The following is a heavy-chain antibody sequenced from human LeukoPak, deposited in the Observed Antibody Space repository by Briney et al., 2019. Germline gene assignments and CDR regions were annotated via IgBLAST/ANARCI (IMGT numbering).Heavy chain of an antibody. D-gene: IGHD2-2*01. CDR2: INPSGGST. V-gene: IGHV1-46*01. CDR3: ARDGEYCSSTSCYGLGYGPFTNYYYYMDV. Sequence: ASVKVSFKASGYTFTSYYMHWVRQAPGQGLEWMGIINPSGGSTSYAQKFQGRVTMTRDMSTSTVYMELSSLRSEDTAVYYCARDGEYCSSTSCYGLGYGPFTNYYYYMDVWGKGTTVTISS. CDR1: GYTFTSYY. J-gene: IGHJ6*03.